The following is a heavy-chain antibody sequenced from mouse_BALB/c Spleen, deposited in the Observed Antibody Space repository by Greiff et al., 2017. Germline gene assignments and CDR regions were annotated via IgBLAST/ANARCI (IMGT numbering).Heavy chain of an antibody. V-gene: IGHV5-6-5*01. CDR3: ARGHDGAGVFAY. Sequence: EVMLVESGGGLVKPGGSLKLSCAASGFTFSSYAMSWVRQTPEKRLEWVASISSGGSTFYPASVKGRFTISRDNARNILYLQMSSLRSEDTAMYYCARGHDGAGVFAYWGQGTLVTVSA. CDR2: ISSGGST. D-gene: IGHD2-12*01. J-gene: IGHJ3*01. CDR1: GFTFSSYA.